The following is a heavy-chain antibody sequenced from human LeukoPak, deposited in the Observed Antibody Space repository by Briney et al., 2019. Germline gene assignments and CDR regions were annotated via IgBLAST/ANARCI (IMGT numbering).Heavy chain of an antibody. CDR2: IYYSGST. J-gene: IGHJ5*02. CDR3: ARVDYGSGRGWFDP. CDR1: GGSISSGGYY. V-gene: IGHV4-31*03. D-gene: IGHD3-10*01. Sequence: SQTLSPTCTVSGGSISSGGYYWSWIRQHPGKGLEWIGYIYYSGSTYYNPSLKSRVTISVDTSKNQFSLKLSSVTAADTAVYYCARVDYGSGRGWFDPWGQGTLVTVSS.